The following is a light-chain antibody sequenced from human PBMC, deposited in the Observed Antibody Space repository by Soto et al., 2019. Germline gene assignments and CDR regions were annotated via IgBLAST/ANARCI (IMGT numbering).Light chain of an antibody. Sequence: EIVLTQAPGTLSLSPGEIATLSCRASQSVSSNLVWYQQKPGQAPRLLIDGASNRATGIPARFSGSGSGTDFTLTISSLEPEDFAVYFCQKRSSWPLKFGGGTKVDI. CDR2: GAS. V-gene: IGKV3-11*01. CDR1: QSVSSN. CDR3: QKRSSWPLK. J-gene: IGKJ4*02.